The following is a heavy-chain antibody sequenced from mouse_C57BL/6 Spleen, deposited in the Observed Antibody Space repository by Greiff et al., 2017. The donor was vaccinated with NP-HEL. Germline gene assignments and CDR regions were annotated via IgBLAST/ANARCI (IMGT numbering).Heavy chain of an antibody. CDR3: ARAGLLRGVPLDY. Sequence: EVQLQESGPELVKPGASVKISCKASGYSFTDYNMNWVKQSNGKSLEWIGVINPNYGTTSYNQKFKGKATLTVDKSSSTAYMQLNILTSEDSAVXYFARAGLLRGVPLDYWGQGTTLTVSS. V-gene: IGHV1-39*01. CDR1: GYSFTDYN. J-gene: IGHJ2*01. D-gene: IGHD2-3*01. CDR2: INPNYGTT.